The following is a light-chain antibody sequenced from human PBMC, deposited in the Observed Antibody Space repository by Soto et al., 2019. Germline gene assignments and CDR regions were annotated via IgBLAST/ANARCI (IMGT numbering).Light chain of an antibody. CDR2: EDN. J-gene: IGLJ7*01. Sequence: NFMLTQPHSVSESPGKTVTISCTRSSGSIASNYVQWYQQRPGSAPTTVIYEDNQRPSGVPDRFSGSIDSSSNSASLTITGLKTEDEADYYCQSYDSSMHGAVFGGGTQLTVL. CDR1: SGSIASNY. CDR3: QSYDSSMHGAV. V-gene: IGLV6-57*03.